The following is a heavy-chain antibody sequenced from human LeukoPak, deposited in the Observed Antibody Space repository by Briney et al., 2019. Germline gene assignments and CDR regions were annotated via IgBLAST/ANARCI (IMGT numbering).Heavy chain of an antibody. Sequence: GGSLRLSCAASGFTFDDYTMHWVRQAPRKGLGWVSLISWDGGSTYYADSVKGRFTISRDNSKNSLYLQMNSLRAEDTALYYCAKDMTRTGIDFWSGPHYYYYYMDVWGKGTTVTVSS. CDR1: GFTFDDYT. CDR2: ISWDGGST. J-gene: IGHJ6*03. CDR3: AKDMTRTGIDFWSGPHYYYYYMDV. D-gene: IGHD3-3*01. V-gene: IGHV3-43D*03.